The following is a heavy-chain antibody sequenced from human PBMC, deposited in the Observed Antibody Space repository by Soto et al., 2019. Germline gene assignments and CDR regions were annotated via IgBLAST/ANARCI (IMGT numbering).Heavy chain of an antibody. D-gene: IGHD3-10*01. V-gene: IGHV3-74*01. J-gene: IGHJ5*02. Sequence: PGGSLRLSCAASGLTFSSYWMHWVRQAPGKGLVWVSRIKRDGSSTSYADSVEGRFTISRDNAKNTVYLQMNSLRGEDTAVYYCARDNGHGTYYPPSWGPGTLVTVSS. CDR2: IKRDGSST. CDR1: GLTFSSYW. CDR3: ARDNGHGTYYPPS.